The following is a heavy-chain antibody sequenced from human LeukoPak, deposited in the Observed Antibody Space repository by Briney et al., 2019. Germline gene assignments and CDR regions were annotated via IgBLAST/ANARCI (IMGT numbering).Heavy chain of an antibody. CDR3: ARAYYYDTSGKND. CDR2: INHSGST. D-gene: IGHD3-22*01. Sequence: SGTLSLTCAVSGGSITNTNWWSWVRQPPGKGLEWIGEINHSGSTNYNPSLKSRVTISVDKSKNQFSLKLSSVTAADTAVYYCARAYYYDTSGKNDWGQGTLVTVCS. J-gene: IGHJ4*02. V-gene: IGHV4-4*02. CDR1: GGSITNTNW.